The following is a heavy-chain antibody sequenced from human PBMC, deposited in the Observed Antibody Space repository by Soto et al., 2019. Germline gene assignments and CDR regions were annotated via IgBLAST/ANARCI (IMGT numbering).Heavy chain of an antibody. J-gene: IGHJ6*02. CDR1: GYTFTSYD. D-gene: IGHD2-2*01. CDR2: MNPNSGNT. Sequence: ASVKVSCKASGYTFTSYDINWVRQATGQGLEWMGWMNPNSGNTGYAQKFQGRVTMTRNTSISTAYMELNSLRSEDTAVYYCARWGCSSTSCYYYYGMDVWGQGTTVTVSS. CDR3: ARWGCSSTSCYYYYGMDV. V-gene: IGHV1-8*01.